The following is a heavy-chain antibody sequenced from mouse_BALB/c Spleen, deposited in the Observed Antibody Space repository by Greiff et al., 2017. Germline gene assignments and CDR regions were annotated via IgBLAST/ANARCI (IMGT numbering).Heavy chain of an antibody. J-gene: IGHJ4*01. CDR1: GFTFSDYY. Sequence: EVKVVESGGGLVKPGGSLKLSCAASGFTFSDYYMYWVRQTPEKRLEWVATISDGGSYTYYPDSVKGRFTISRDNAKNNLYLQMSSLKSEDTAMYYCASLIHYYAMDYWGQGTSVTVSS. CDR3: ASLIHYYAMDY. V-gene: IGHV5-4*02. CDR2: ISDGGSYT.